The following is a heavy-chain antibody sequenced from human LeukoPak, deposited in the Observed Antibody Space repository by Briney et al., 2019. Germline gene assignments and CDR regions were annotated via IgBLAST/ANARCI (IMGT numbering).Heavy chain of an antibody. CDR2: ITSGGGST. CDR1: GFTFSSYA. J-gene: IGHJ4*02. CDR3: AKGFRNTVTIFDY. D-gene: IGHD4-17*01. V-gene: IGHV3-23*01. Sequence: PGGSLRLSCAASGFTFSSYAMSWVRQAPGKGLEWVSAITSGGGSTYYADSVKGRFTISRDNSKNTLYLQMNSLRAEDTAVYYCAKGFRNTVTIFDYWGQGTLVTVSS.